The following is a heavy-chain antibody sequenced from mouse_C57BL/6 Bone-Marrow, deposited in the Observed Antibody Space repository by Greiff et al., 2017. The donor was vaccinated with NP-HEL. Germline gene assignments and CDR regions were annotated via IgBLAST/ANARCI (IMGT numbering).Heavy chain of an antibody. CDR3: ALCWDRFWYFDI. Sequence: QVQLQQPGAELVKPGASVKLSCKASGYTFTSYWMHWVKQRPGQGLEWIGMIHPNSGSTNYNEKFKSKATLTVDKSSSTAYMQLSSLTSEDSAVYYCALCWDRFWYFDIWGTGTTVTVSS. CDR2: IHPNSGST. CDR1: GYTFTSYW. J-gene: IGHJ1*03. D-gene: IGHD4-1*01. V-gene: IGHV1-64*01.